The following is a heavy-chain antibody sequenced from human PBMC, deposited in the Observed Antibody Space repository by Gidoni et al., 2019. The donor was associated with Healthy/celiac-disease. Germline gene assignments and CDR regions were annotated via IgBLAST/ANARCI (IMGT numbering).Heavy chain of an antibody. D-gene: IGHD3-22*01. CDR3: ARGYYYDSSGYYHLDY. V-gene: IGHV1-69*01. CDR1: GGTFSSYA. J-gene: IGHJ4*02. Sequence: QVQLVQSGAEVKKPGSSVKVSCKASGGTFSSYAISWVRQAPGQGLEWMGGIIPIFGTANYAQKFQGRVTITADESTITAYMELSSRRSEYTSVYYCARGYYYDSSGYYHLDYWGQGTLVTVSS. CDR2: IIPIFGTA.